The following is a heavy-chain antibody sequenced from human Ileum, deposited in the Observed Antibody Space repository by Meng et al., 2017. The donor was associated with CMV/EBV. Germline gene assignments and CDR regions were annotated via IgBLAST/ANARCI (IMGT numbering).Heavy chain of an antibody. CDR3: ARDRLYNWNYVGYFDY. D-gene: IGHD1-7*01. V-gene: IGHV3-30-3*01. Sequence: GESLKISCAASGFTFSNYAMHWVRQAPGKGLEWVAIISYDGSNKYYADSVKGRFTIFRDDSKNTLFLQMNSLIADDTAVYYCARDRLYNWNYVGYFDYWGQGALVTVSS. CDR2: ISYDGSNK. CDR1: GFTFSNYA. J-gene: IGHJ4*02.